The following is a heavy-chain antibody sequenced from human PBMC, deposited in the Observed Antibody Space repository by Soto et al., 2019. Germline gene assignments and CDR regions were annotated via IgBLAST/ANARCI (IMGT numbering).Heavy chain of an antibody. CDR2: IYYSGST. J-gene: IGHJ6*02. D-gene: IGHD3-3*01. Sequence: SETLSLTCTVSGGSISSGGYYWSWIRQHPGKGLEWIGYIYYSGSTYYNPSLKSRVTISVDTSKNQFSLKLSSVTAADTAVYYCAREGYDFWSGYYTNDDYYGMDVWGQGNTVNVSS. V-gene: IGHV4-31*03. CDR3: AREGYDFWSGYYTNDDYYGMDV. CDR1: GGSISSGGYY.